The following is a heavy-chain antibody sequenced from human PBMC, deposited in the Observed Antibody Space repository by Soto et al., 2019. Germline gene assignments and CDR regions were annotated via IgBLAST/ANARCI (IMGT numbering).Heavy chain of an antibody. J-gene: IGHJ4*02. CDR2: IVVGSGNT. V-gene: IGHV1-58*01. CDR3: AADPSYYYDSSGYWAFDY. D-gene: IGHD3-22*01. Sequence: GASVKVSCKASGFTFTSSAVQWVRQARGQRLEWIGWIVVGSGNTNYAQKFQERVTITRDMSTSTAYMELSSLRSEDTAVYYCAADPSYYYDSSGYWAFDYWGQRTLVTVSS. CDR1: GFTFTSSA.